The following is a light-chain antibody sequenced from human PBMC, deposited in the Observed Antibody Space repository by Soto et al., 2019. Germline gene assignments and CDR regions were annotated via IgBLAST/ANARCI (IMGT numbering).Light chain of an antibody. CDR3: QHYHVIPPMYP. Sequence: DIQLTQSPPSLSASVGDRVTITCQANQDISNSLNWYQQKPGKAPKLLIYDASNLETGVPSRFSGSGSETNFTFTINSLQPEDFATYYCQHYHVIPPMYPFGQGTKLEIK. CDR1: QDISNS. V-gene: IGKV1-33*01. CDR2: DAS. J-gene: IGKJ2*01.